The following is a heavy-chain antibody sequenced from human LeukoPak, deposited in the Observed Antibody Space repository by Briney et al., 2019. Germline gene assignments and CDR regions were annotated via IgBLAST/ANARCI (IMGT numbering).Heavy chain of an antibody. CDR1: GGSISSYY. CDR3: ARRAIDGYNRPSNAFDI. V-gene: IGHV4-39*01. J-gene: IGHJ3*02. D-gene: IGHD5-24*01. CDR2: IYYSGST. Sequence: SETLSLTCTVSGGSISSYYWSWIRQPPGKGLEWIGSIYYSGSTYYNPSLKSRVTISVDTSKNQFSLKLSSVTAADTAVYYCARRAIDGYNRPSNAFDIWGQGTMVTVSS.